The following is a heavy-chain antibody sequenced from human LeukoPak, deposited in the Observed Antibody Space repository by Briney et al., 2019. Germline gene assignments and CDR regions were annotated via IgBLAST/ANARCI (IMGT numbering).Heavy chain of an antibody. CDR2: IYYSGST. J-gene: IGHJ4*02. CDR1: GGSISSSSYY. CDR3: ATTFGATPNYFDY. Sequence: SETLSLTCTVSGGSISSSSYYWGWIRQPPGKGLEWIGSIYYSGSTYYNPSLKSRVTISVDTSKNQFSLKLSPVTAADTAVYYCATTFGATPNYFDYWGQGTLVTVSS. V-gene: IGHV4-39*07. D-gene: IGHD1-26*01.